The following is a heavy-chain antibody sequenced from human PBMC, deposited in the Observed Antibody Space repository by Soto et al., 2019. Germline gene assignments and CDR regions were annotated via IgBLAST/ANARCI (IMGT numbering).Heavy chain of an antibody. J-gene: IGHJ5*02. D-gene: IGHD6-13*01. Sequence: QMQLVQSGAEVRMPGSSVKVSCKASGGTFSTYSINWVRQAPGQGLEWMGGIIPLFGTTNYAQKFKGRVTITADESTSTGYMELSSLRAEDAAVYYCARGATHGSSWYFWFDPWGQGTLVTVSS. CDR3: ARGATHGSSWYFWFDP. CDR1: GGTFSTYS. V-gene: IGHV1-69*01. CDR2: IIPLFGTT.